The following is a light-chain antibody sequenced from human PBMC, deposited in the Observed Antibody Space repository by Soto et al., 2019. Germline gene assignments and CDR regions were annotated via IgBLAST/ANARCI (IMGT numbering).Light chain of an antibody. CDR2: EVT. V-gene: IGLV2-14*01. CDR1: SSDIGGYSY. J-gene: IGLJ2*01. CDR3: SSYTTSATL. Sequence: QSALTQPASVSGSPGQSITISCTGTSSDIGGYSYVSWYQQHPGKAPKLIICEVTNRPSGVSNRFSGSKSGNTASLTISGLQAEDEADYYCSSYTTSATLFGGGTKLTVL.